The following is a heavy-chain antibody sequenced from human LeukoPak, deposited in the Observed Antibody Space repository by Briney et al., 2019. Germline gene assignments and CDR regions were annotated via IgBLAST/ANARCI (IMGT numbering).Heavy chain of an antibody. CDR2: LHVRGNT. J-gene: IGHJ4*02. D-gene: IGHD1-26*01. V-gene: IGHV4-4*07. CDR3: ARDPLRSSFDS. CDR1: GGSIENNH. Sequence: SETLSLTCAVSGGSIENNHWAWIRLPAGKGLEWIGRLHVRGNTNFNPSLKSRVTISVDTSKNQFSLKMTSMTAADTAVYFCARDPLRSSFDSWGQGILVTVAP.